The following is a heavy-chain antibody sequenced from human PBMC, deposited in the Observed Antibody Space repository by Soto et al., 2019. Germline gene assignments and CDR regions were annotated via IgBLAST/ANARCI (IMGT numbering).Heavy chain of an antibody. CDR3: ANSPGVSGVQWLRGPSYYFDY. Sequence: PGGSLRLSCAASGFTFSSYAMSWVRQAPGKGLEWVSAISGSGGSTYYADSVKGRFTISRDNSKNTLYLQMNSLRAEDTAVYYCANSPGVSGVQWLRGPSYYFDYWGQGTLVTVSS. CDR1: GFTFSSYA. CDR2: ISGSGGST. V-gene: IGHV3-23*01. D-gene: IGHD6-19*01. J-gene: IGHJ4*02.